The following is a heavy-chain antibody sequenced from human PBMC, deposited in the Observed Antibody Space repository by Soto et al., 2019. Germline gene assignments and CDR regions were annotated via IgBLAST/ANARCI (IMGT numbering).Heavy chain of an antibody. D-gene: IGHD3-10*01. CDR2: ISAYNGNT. Sequence: QVQLVQSGAEVKKPGASVKVSCKASGYTFTSYGISWVRQAPGQGLEWMGWISAYNGNTNHAQKLQGRVTMTADTPTSTAYMELRSLRSDDTAVYYCARDLMVRGVIIRGGFDYWGQGTLVTVSS. CDR3: ARDLMVRGVIIRGGFDY. V-gene: IGHV1-18*04. J-gene: IGHJ4*02. CDR1: GYTFTSYG.